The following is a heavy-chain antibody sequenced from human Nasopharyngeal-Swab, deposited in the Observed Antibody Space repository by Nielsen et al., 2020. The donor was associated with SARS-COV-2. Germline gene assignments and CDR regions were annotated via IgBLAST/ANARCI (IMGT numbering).Heavy chain of an antibody. J-gene: IGHJ4*02. V-gene: IGHV4-39*01. CDR2: IYYSGST. CDR3: ARQRYSSGWDEDY. CDR1: GGSISSSSYY. Sequence: GSLRLSCTVSGGSISSSSYYWGWIRQPPGKGLEWIGSIYYSGSTYYNPSLKSRVTISVDTSKNQFSLKLSSVTAADTAVYYCARQRYSSGWDEDYWGQGTLVTVSS. D-gene: IGHD6-19*01.